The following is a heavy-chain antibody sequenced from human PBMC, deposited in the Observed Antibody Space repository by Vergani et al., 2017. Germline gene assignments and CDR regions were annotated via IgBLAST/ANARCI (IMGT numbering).Heavy chain of an antibody. D-gene: IGHD3-3*01. CDR1: GFTFCSYS. V-gene: IGHV3-48*04. CDR2: ISSCSSTI. J-gene: IGHJ3*02. CDR3: ARDRGTYYDFWSGYYKGNYDAFDI. Sequence: EVQLVESGGGLVQPGGSLRLSCAASGFTFCSYSMNWVRQAPGKGLEWVSYISSCSSTIYYADSVKGRFTITRDNAKNSLYLQMNSLRAEDTAMYYCARDRGTYYDFWSGYYKGNYDAFDIWGQGTMVTVSS.